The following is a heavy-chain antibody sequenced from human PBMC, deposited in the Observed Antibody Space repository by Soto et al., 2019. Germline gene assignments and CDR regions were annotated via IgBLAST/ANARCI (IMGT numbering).Heavy chain of an antibody. Sequence: GASVKVSCKASGGTFSSYAISWVRLAPGQGLEWMGGIIPILGTAKYAQKFQGRVTITADESTSTAYMELSSLRSEDTAVYYCARDRRFGEEGMDVWGQGTTDTVSS. CDR1: GGTFSSYA. J-gene: IGHJ6*02. D-gene: IGHD3-10*01. CDR3: ARDRRFGEEGMDV. CDR2: IIPILGTA. V-gene: IGHV1-69*13.